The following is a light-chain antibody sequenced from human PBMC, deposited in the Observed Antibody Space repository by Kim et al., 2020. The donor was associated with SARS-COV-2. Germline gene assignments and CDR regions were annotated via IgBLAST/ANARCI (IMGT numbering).Light chain of an antibody. J-gene: IGKJ2*01. CDR1: QSVSSN. V-gene: IGKV3-15*01. CDR3: HQYKNWPHT. Sequence: EIVMTQSPATLSVSPGERATLSCRASQSVSSNLAWYQQKPGQAPRLLIFGASIRATGIPTRLSGSGSETEFTLTISSLQSEDFAVYYCHQYKNWPHTFGQGTKLEI. CDR2: GAS.